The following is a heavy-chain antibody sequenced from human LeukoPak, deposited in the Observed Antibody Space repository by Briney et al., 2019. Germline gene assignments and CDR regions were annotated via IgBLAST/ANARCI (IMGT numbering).Heavy chain of an antibody. CDR2: INSDGSST. CDR3: AREKYSSSWYDY. D-gene: IGHD6-13*01. J-gene: IGHJ4*02. Sequence: GSLRLSCAASGFTFSSYWMHWVRQAPGKGLVWVSRINSDGSSTSYADPVKGRFTISRDNAKNTLYLQMNSLRAEDTAVYYCAREKYSSSWYDYWGQGTLVTVSS. CDR1: GFTFSSYW. V-gene: IGHV3-74*01.